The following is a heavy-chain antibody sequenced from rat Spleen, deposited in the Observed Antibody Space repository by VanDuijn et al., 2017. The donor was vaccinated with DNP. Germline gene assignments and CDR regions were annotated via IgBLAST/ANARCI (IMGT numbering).Heavy chain of an antibody. J-gene: IGHJ4*01. CDR3: ARSHYSSYNYYIMDA. CDR1: GFSLTDYS. V-gene: IGHV2S63*01. D-gene: IGHD1-2*01. Sequence: EVQLKESGPGLVQPSQTLSLTCTVSGFSLTDYSVHWVRQPPGKGLEWRGVMWSGGSTAYNSALKSRLSISRDTSKSQVFLKMSSLKTEDTATYYCARSHYSSYNYYIMDAWGQGASVTVSS. CDR2: MWSGGST.